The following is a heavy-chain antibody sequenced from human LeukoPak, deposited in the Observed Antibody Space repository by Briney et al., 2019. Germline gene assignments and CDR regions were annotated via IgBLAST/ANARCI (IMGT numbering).Heavy chain of an antibody. J-gene: IGHJ4*02. D-gene: IGHD2-15*01. CDR3: ATGRYCSGTTCYSSLDF. CDR1: GYSFTSYW. Sequence: GESLKISCKGSGYSFTSYWIGWVRQMPGKGLEWMGIIHPGDSNTRYSPSFQGQVTISVDKSITTAYLQWSSLKASDTAVYYCATGRYCSGTTCYSSLDFWGQGTLVTVS. CDR2: IHPGDSNT. V-gene: IGHV5-51*01.